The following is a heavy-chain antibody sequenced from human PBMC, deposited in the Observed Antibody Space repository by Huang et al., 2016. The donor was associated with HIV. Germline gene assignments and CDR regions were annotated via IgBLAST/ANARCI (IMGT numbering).Heavy chain of an antibody. CDR2: IKIDGRTT. J-gene: IGHJ3*02. CDR1: FSNYW. D-gene: IGHD2-15*01. CDR3: ARAGGFEI. Sequence: FSNYWMQWVRQAPGKGLMWVSRIKIDGRTTDYADSVKGRFTISRDNAKNTLYLQMSRLTAEDTAIYYCARAGGFEIWGQGTVVTVSS. V-gene: IGHV3-74*01.